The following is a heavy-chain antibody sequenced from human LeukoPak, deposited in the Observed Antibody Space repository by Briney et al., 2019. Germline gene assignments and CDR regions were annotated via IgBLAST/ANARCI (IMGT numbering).Heavy chain of an antibody. CDR2: IYSGGST. V-gene: IGHV3-66*02. CDR3: AIQSRILGATPFFDY. J-gene: IGHJ4*02. Sequence: PGGSLRLSCAASGFTVSSNYMSWVRQAPGKGLEWVSVIYSGGSTYYADSVKGRFTISRDNSKNTLYLQMNSLRAEDTAAYYCAIQSRILGATPFFDYWRQGTLVTVSS. CDR1: GFTVSSNY. D-gene: IGHD1-26*01.